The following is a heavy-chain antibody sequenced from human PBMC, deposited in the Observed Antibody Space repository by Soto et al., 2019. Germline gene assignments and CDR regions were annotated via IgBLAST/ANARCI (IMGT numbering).Heavy chain of an antibody. CDR3: ARGHGMDV. CDR2: IYPGNSDT. V-gene: IGHV5-51*01. CDR1: GYSFRSYW. Sequence: XKISCQVLGYSFRSYWIGWVRQMPGKGPESMGIIYPGNSDTRYSPSFQGQVTIAADKSISTAYLQWSILKASDTAMYYCARGHGMDVWGQGTTVTVSS. J-gene: IGHJ6*02.